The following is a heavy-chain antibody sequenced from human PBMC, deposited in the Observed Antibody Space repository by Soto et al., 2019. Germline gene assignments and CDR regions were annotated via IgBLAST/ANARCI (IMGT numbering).Heavy chain of an antibody. CDR2: IKTKIEGEAT. J-gene: IGHJ4*02. CDR1: GFTFTTAW. D-gene: IGHD6-19*01. CDR3: AADLPTAGAGEFDF. V-gene: IGHV3-15*01. Sequence: PGGSLRLSCAASGFTFTTAWMIWVRQAPGKGLEWVGHIKTKIEGEATNYGTPVKGRFSISRDDSTNTQYLQMNSLKSDDTAVYFCAADLPTAGAGEFDFWGQGTLVTVSS.